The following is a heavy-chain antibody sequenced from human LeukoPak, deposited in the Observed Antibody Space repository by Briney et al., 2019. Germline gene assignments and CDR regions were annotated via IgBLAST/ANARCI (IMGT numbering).Heavy chain of an antibody. Sequence: ASVKVSCKASGYTFTGYYMHWVRQAPGQGLVWMGWINPNSGGTNYAQKFQGRVTMTRDTSISTAYMELSRLRSDDTAVYYCAREFIWFGELSLDYWGQGTLVTVSS. V-gene: IGHV1-2*02. CDR2: INPNSGGT. CDR3: AREFIWFGELSLDY. D-gene: IGHD3-10*01. J-gene: IGHJ4*02. CDR1: GYTFTGYY.